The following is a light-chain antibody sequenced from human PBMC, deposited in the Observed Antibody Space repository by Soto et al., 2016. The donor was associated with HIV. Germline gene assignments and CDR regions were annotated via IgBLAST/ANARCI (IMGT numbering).Light chain of an antibody. CDR3: QAVDTNTHVF. J-gene: IGLJ2*01. CDR1: ALPKQY. Sequence: SYELTQPPSVSVSPGQTARITCSGDALPKQYAYWYQQKPGQAPVLMIYRDIERPSGIPERFSGSNSGNTATLTISGTQVVDEGDYYCQAVDTNTHVFFGGGTKLTVL. CDR2: RDI. V-gene: IGLV3-25*02.